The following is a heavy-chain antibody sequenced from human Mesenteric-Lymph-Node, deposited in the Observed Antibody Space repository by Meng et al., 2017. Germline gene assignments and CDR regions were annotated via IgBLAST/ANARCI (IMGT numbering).Heavy chain of an antibody. CDR3: ARGRCSGGSCYFNWYFDL. V-gene: IGHV3-30*04. CDR1: GFTFSSYA. Sequence: GESLKISCAASGFTFSSYAMHWVRQAPGKGLEWVAVISYDGSNKYYADSVKGRFTISRDNSKNTLYLQMNSLRAEDTAVYYCARGRCSGGSCYFNWYFDLWGRGTLVTVSS. CDR2: ISYDGSNK. J-gene: IGHJ2*01. D-gene: IGHD2-15*01.